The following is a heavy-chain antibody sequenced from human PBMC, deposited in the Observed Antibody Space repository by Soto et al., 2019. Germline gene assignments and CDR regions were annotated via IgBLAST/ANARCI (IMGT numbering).Heavy chain of an antibody. CDR3: ARGDCTGAYCYSWPFNYGVDV. Sequence: QVQLVESGGGVVQPGGSLRLSCTTSGFTFNTYGMYWVRQAPGKGLEWVAIIWYDGSNKYYGDSVKGRFTISRDNSKNTLYLQMNSLRAEDTALYYCARGDCTGAYCYSWPFNYGVDVWRQGTTVTVS. CDR1: GFTFNTYG. V-gene: IGHV3-33*08. J-gene: IGHJ6*02. D-gene: IGHD2-15*01. CDR2: IWYDGSNK.